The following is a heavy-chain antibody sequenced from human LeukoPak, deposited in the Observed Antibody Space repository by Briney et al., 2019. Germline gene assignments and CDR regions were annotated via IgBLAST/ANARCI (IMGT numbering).Heavy chain of an antibody. V-gene: IGHV3-23*01. Sequence: GGSLRLSCAASGFTFSSYAMSWVRQAPGKGLEWVSAIRGSGGSTYYADSVKGRFTISRDNSKNTLYLQMNSLRAEDTAVYYCAKNSVGYCSSTSCPFYFDYWGQGTLVTVSS. CDR2: IRGSGGST. D-gene: IGHD2-2*01. CDR1: GFTFSSYA. J-gene: IGHJ4*02. CDR3: AKNSVGYCSSTSCPFYFDY.